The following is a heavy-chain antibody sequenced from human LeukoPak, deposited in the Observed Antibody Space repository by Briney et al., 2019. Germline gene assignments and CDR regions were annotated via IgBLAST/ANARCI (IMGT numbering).Heavy chain of an antibody. CDR1: EFTFSSHG. V-gene: IGHV3-30*18. CDR3: AKDGRSYSSGWPPFDY. D-gene: IGHD6-19*01. CDR2: ISYDGSNK. Sequence: GRSLRLSCAASEFTFSSHGMHWVRQAPGKVLEWVAAISYDGSNKYYADSVKGRFAISRDNSKNTVSLQMNSVRAEDTAVYHCAKDGRSYSSGWPPFDYWGQGALVTVSS. J-gene: IGHJ4*02.